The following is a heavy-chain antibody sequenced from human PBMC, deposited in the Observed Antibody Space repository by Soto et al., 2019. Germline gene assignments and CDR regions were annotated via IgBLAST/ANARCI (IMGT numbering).Heavy chain of an antibody. CDR3: ARDGTSGWVDS. CDR2: IYYSGST. CDR1: GGSFSSGGSY. Sequence: PSETLSLTCAVYGGSFSSGGSYWTWIRQHPGKGLEWIGYIYYSGSTYYNPSLKSRVTISIDTSENQFSLKLSSVTAADTAVYYCARDGTSGWVDSWGQGILVTVSS. V-gene: IGHV4-31*11. J-gene: IGHJ4*02. D-gene: IGHD6-19*01.